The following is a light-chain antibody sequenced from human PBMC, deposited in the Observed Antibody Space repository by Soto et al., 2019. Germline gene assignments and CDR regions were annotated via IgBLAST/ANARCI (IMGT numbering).Light chain of an antibody. CDR3: GTWDSSLSAGEVV. CDR2: DNN. Sequence: QSVLTQPPSVSAAPGQKVTISCSGSSSNIGNNYVSWYQQLPGTAPKLLIYDNNKRPSGIPDRFSGSKSGTSATLGITGLQTGDAADYYCGTWDSSLSAGEVVFGGGTKLTVL. CDR1: SSNIGNNY. J-gene: IGLJ2*01. V-gene: IGLV1-51*01.